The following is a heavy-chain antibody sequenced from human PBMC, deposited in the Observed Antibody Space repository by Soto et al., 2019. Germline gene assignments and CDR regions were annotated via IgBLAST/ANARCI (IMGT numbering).Heavy chain of an antibody. CDR2: ISYDGSNK. Sequence: GGSLRLSCAASGFTFSSYAMHWVRQAPGKGLEWVAVISYDGSNKYYADSVKGRFTISRDNSKNTLYLQMNSLRAEDTAVYYCAREKQRLAYYYYYGMDVWGQGTTVTVSS. CDR1: GFTFSSYA. D-gene: IGHD6-25*01. CDR3: AREKQRLAYYYYYGMDV. V-gene: IGHV3-30-3*01. J-gene: IGHJ6*02.